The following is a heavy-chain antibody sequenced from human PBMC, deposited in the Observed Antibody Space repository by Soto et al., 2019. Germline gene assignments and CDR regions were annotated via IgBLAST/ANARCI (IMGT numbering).Heavy chain of an antibody. CDR3: ARNSGGMDV. Sequence: QVQLQESGPKLVKPSGTLSLTCTVSGGSISSSNWWSWVRQSPGKGLEWIGEIHHSGNTNYNPSLKSRVSISVDKSKNQFSLRLSSMPAADTAMYYCARNSGGMDVWGQGTTVTVS. D-gene: IGHD3-10*01. V-gene: IGHV4-4*02. CDR1: GGSISSSNW. J-gene: IGHJ6*02. CDR2: IHHSGNT.